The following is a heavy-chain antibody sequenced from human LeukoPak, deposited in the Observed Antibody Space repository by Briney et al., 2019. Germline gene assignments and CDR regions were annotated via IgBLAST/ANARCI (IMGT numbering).Heavy chain of an antibody. V-gene: IGHV4-39*07. CDR1: GGSISNSNYY. J-gene: IGHJ5*02. D-gene: IGHD3-9*01. CDR2: IYYTGST. Sequence: SEALSLTCTVSGGSISNSNYYWGWIRQPPGKGLEWIGCIYYTGSTYYNPSLRSRVTISIDKSKNQFSLNVRSVMAADTAVYYCARVPGVYYDILTGYGSGWFDPWGQGTLVTVSS. CDR3: ARVPGVYYDILTGYGSGWFDP.